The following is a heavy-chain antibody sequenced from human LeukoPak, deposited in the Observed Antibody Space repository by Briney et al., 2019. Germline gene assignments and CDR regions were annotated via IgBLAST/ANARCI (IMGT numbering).Heavy chain of an antibody. CDR2: IYHSGST. D-gene: IGHD3-16*01. CDR1: GYSISSGYY. J-gene: IGHJ5*02. CDR3: ARDGGRGWFDP. Sequence: PSETLSLTCTVSGYSISSGYYWGWIRQPPGKGLEWIGSIYHSGSTCYNPSLKSRVTISVDTSKNQFSLKLSSVTAADTAVYYCARDGGRGWFDPWGQGTLVTVSS. V-gene: IGHV4-38-2*02.